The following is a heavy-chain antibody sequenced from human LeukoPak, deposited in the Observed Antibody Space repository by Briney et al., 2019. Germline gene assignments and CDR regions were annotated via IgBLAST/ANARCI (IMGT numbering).Heavy chain of an antibody. D-gene: IGHD3-10*01. CDR3: ARCYYGSGRGYMDV. J-gene: IGHJ6*03. CDR2: IYYSGST. V-gene: IGHV4-59*01. Sequence: PSETLSLTCTVSGGSISSYYWSWIRQPPGKGLEWIGYIYYSGSTNYNPSLKSRVTISVDTSKNQFSLKLSSVTAADTAVYYCARCYYGSGRGYMDVWGKGTTVTISS. CDR1: GGSISSYY.